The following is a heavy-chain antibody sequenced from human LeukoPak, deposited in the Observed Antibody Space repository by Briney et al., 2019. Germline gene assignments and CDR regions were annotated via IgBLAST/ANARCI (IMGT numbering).Heavy chain of an antibody. J-gene: IGHJ4*02. CDR1: GYTFTRYG. CDR2: ISASNGNT. V-gene: IGHV1-18*01. Sequence: ASVKVSCKASGYTFTRYGISWVRQAPGQGLQWLGWISASNGNTNYAQKFRDRVTMSTDTSTGTAYLDVRSLTSDDTAVYYCARDHSNWNYAPDFWGQGTLVVVSS. CDR3: ARDHSNWNYAPDF. D-gene: IGHD1-7*01.